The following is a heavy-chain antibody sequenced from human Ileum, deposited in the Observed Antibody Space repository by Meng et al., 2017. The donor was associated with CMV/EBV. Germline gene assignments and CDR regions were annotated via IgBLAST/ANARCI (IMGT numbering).Heavy chain of an antibody. V-gene: IGHV3-66*01. J-gene: IGHJ4*02. CDR1: GFTVSSNY. Sequence: GGSLRLSCAASGFTVSSNYLSWVRQAPGKGLEWVSLIHSDGRTYHADSVKGRFIISRDNSRNTIHLQMNSVSPEDTAVYYCAKDGDESSGYYYFDYWGQGTLVTGSS. CDR3: AKDGDESSGYYYFDY. CDR2: IHSDGRT. D-gene: IGHD3-22*01.